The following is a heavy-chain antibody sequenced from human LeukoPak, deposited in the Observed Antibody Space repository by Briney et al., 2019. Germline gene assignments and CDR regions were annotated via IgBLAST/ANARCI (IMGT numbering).Heavy chain of an antibody. D-gene: IGHD1-26*01. CDR2: IYSGGST. CDR1: GFTVSSNY. J-gene: IGHJ6*02. Sequence: GGSLRLSCAASGFTVSSNYMSWVRQAPGKGLEWVSVIYSGGSTYYADSVKGRFTISRDNSKNTLYLQMNSLRAEDTAVYHCAKDARIVGATFYYYYGMDVWGQGTTVTVSS. V-gene: IGHV3-66*01. CDR3: AKDARIVGATFYYYYGMDV.